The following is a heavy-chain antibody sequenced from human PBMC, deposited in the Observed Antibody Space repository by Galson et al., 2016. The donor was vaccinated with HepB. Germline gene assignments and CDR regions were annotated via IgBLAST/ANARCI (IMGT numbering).Heavy chain of an antibody. D-gene: IGHD6-13*01. Sequence: LSLTCTVSGGSVSSGYYYWSWIRQPPGKGLEWIGYIYYSGSTKYNPSLKSRVTISVDTSKNRFSLKLSSVTAADTAVYYCARVLGRRAAAWGWFDPWGQGTLVTVSS. CDR3: ARVLGRRAAAWGWFDP. CDR1: GGSVSSGYYY. V-gene: IGHV4-61*03. J-gene: IGHJ5*02. CDR2: IYYSGST.